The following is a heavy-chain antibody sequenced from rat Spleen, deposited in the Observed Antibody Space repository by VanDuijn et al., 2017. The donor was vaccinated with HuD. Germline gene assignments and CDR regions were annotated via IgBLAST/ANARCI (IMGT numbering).Heavy chain of an antibody. V-gene: IGHV5-31*01. CDR2: ISSGGSGT. J-gene: IGHJ2*01. CDR1: GITFNNYW. Sequence: EVQLVESDGGRVQPGRSLKLSCVASGITFNNYWMTWIRQAPGKGLEWVATISSGGSGTYFPDSVKGRFTISRDNAKSTLYLQMDSLGSEDTASYYCARHRLYNSGSYFDYWVQGVMVTVSS. CDR3: ARHRLYNSGSYFDY. D-gene: IGHD4-3*01.